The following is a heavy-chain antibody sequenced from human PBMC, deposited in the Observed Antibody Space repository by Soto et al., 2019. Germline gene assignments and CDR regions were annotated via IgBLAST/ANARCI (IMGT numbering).Heavy chain of an antibody. J-gene: IGHJ4*02. CDR1: GFTFSSYG. CDR2: ISYDGSNK. Sequence: GGSLRLSCAASGFTFSSYGMHWVRQAPGKGLEWVAFISYDGSNKYYADSVKGRFTISRDNSKNTLYLPMDRLRAEETAVYYCAKGCSCGSCYSDYWGQGTLVTVSS. D-gene: IGHD2-15*01. CDR3: AKGCSCGSCYSDY. V-gene: IGHV3-30*18.